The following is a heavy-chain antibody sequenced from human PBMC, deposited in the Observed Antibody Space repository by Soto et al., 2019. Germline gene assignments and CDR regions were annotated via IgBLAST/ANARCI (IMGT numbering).Heavy chain of an antibody. CDR3: ARDQHPITLIVVVLKRDSVFDI. V-gene: IGHV1-18*01. CDR1: GYTFTSYG. J-gene: IGHJ3*02. CDR2: ISAYNGNT. D-gene: IGHD3-22*01. Sequence: GASVKVSCKASGYTFTSYGISWVRQAPGQGLQWMGWISAYNGNTNYAQKLQGRVTMTTDTSTSTAYMELRSLRSDDTAVYYCARDQHPITLIVVVLKRDSVFDIWGQGTMVTVSS.